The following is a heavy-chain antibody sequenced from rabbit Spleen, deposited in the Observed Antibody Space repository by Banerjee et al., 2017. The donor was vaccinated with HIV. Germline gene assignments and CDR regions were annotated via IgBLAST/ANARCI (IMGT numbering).Heavy chain of an antibody. D-gene: IGHD8-1*01. J-gene: IGHJ4*01. V-gene: IGHV1S45*01. Sequence: QEQLVESGGGLVKPGASLTLTCTASGFSFSNSYDMCWVRQAPGKGLEWIGCIYTGNDKTYYASWAKGRFTISKTSSTTVTLQMTSLTAADTATYFCARDAGSYDYIDVYFNLWGPGTLVTV. CDR1: GFSFSNSYD. CDR3: ARDAGSYDYIDVYFNL. CDR2: IYTGNDKT.